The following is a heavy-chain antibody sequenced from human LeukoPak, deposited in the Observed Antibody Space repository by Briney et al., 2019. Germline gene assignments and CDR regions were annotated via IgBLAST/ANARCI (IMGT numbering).Heavy chain of an antibody. V-gene: IGHV1-18*01. D-gene: IGHD3-3*01. CDR3: ARSITIFGVVGSAGGY. Sequence: ASVKVSCKASGYTFTSYGISWVRHAPGQGLEWMGWISAYNGNTNYAQKLQGRVTMTTDTSTSTAYMELRSLRSDDTAVYYCARSITIFGVVGSAGGYWGQGTLVTVSS. CDR2: ISAYNGNT. J-gene: IGHJ4*02. CDR1: GYTFTSYG.